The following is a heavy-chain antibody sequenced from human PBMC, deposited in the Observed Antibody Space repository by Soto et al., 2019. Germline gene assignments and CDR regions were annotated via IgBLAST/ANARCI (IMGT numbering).Heavy chain of an antibody. D-gene: IGHD7-27*01. J-gene: IGHJ4*02. CDR2: IYWDDDK. Sequence: QITLKESGPTLVKPTQTLTLTCTFSGFSLSTSGVGVGWIRQPPGKALEWLALIYWDDDKRYSPSLKSRLTITKDTSKNQVVRTMTNMDPVDTATYYCAHSLIPNWGSRGAFDYWVQGTIVTVSS. CDR1: GFSLSTSGVG. CDR3: AHSLIPNWGSRGAFDY. V-gene: IGHV2-5*02.